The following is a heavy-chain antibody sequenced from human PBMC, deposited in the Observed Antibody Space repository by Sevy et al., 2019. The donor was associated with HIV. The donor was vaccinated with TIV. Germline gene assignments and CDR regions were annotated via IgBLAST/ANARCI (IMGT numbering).Heavy chain of an antibody. CDR3: ARGDELNSYYYGMDV. Sequence: KASQTLSLTCAISGDSVSSSSAAWNWFRQSPSRGLEWLGRTYYRSKWYNNYAVSVKSRVTINPDTSENQFSLHLNSVTPEDTAVYFCARGDELNSYYYGMDVWGQGTTVTVSS. V-gene: IGHV6-1*01. CDR1: GDSVSSSSAA. CDR2: TYYRSKWYN. D-gene: IGHD1-1*01. J-gene: IGHJ6*02.